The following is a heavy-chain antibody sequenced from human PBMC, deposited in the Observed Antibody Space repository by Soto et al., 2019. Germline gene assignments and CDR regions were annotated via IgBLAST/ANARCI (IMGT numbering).Heavy chain of an antibody. CDR3: ARDSYDSSGYYLVDAFDI. V-gene: IGHV4-30-2*01. CDR1: GGSISSGGYS. D-gene: IGHD3-22*01. CDR2: IYHSGST. J-gene: IGHJ3*02. Sequence: SETLSLTCAVSGGSISSGGYSWSWIRQPPGKGLEWIGYIYHSGSTYYNPSLKSRVTISVDRSKNQFSLKLSSVTAADTAVYYCARDSYDSSGYYLVDAFDIWGQGTMVTVSS.